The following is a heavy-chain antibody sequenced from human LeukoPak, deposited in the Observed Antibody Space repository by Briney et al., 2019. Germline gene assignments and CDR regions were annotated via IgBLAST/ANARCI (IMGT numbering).Heavy chain of an antibody. D-gene: IGHD3-22*01. Sequence: PGGSLRLSCSASGFTFSRYAMHWVRQAPGKGLEYVSAISSSGGSTYYADSVKGRFTISRDNSKDTLYLQMNSLKTEDTAVYYCITVGRGYYDSYCYWGQGTLVTVSS. CDR2: ISSSGGST. J-gene: IGHJ4*02. V-gene: IGHV3-64*04. CDR3: ITVGRGYYDSYCY. CDR1: GFTFSRYA.